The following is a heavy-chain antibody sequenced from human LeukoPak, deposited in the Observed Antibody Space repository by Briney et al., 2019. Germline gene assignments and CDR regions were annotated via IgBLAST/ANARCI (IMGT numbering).Heavy chain of an antibody. CDR3: ATGTRRDAFDI. CDR2: ISSSSSYI. V-gene: IGHV3-21*01. Sequence: GGSLRLSCVASGFTFSSYSMNWVRQAPGKGLEWVSSISSSSSYIYYADSVKGRFTISRDNAKNSLYLQMNSLRAEDTAVYYCATGTRRDAFDIWGQGTMVTVSS. J-gene: IGHJ3*02. D-gene: IGHD1-1*01. CDR1: GFTFSSYS.